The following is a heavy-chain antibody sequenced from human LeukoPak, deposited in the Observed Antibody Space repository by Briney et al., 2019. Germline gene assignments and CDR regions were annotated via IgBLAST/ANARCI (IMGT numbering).Heavy chain of an antibody. Sequence: PSETLSLTCTVSGGSISSYYWSWIRQPPGKGLEWIGYIYYSGSTNYNPSLKSRVTISVDTSKNQFSLKLSSVTAADTAVYYCARTWSGGSSWRTFDYWGQGTLVTVPS. CDR1: GGSISSYY. CDR3: ARTWSGGSSWRTFDY. V-gene: IGHV4-59*01. J-gene: IGHJ4*02. D-gene: IGHD6-13*01. CDR2: IYYSGST.